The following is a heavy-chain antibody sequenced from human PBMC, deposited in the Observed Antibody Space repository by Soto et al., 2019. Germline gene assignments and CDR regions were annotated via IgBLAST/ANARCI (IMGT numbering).Heavy chain of an antibody. V-gene: IGHV3-21*06. CDR2: ISGNSNYI. CDR3: ARGGFSYGTGIEH. CDR1: GFSFNIYG. Sequence: EVQLVASGGGLVKPGGSLRLSCAASGFSFNIYGMNWVRQAPGKGLEWVSSISGNSNYIYYADSVKGRFTISRDDAESSLYLQMNSLRAEDTAVYYCARGGFSYGTGIEHWGQGTLVTVSS. J-gene: IGHJ4*02. D-gene: IGHD5-18*01.